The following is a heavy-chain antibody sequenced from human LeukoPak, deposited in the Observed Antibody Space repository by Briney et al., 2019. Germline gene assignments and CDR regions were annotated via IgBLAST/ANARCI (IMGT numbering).Heavy chain of an antibody. D-gene: IGHD3-22*01. V-gene: IGHV1-18*01. CDR1: TSR. Sequence: ASVKVSCKATSRISWVRQAPGQGLEWMGWIGSYGGDTYYAQKFQGRVTVTTDTSTSTVYMELRSLRSDDTAVYYCARDLWNFYDDSGYYRDFDFWGQGTLVTVSS. CDR3: ARDLWNFYDDSGYYRDFDF. CDR2: IGSYGGDT. J-gene: IGHJ4*02.